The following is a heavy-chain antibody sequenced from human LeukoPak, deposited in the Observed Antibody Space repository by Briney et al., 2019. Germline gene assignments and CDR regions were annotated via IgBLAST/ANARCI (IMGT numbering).Heavy chain of an antibody. D-gene: IGHD1-26*01. J-gene: IGHJ3*02. CDR2: INPNSGDT. Sequence: ASVKVSCKASGYTFSGYYMHWVRQAPGQGLEWMGWINPNSGDTHYAQNFQGRVTMTRDTSISTAYVEVSRLTSNDTAVYYCAENRGSERTFDIWGQGTMVTVSS. V-gene: IGHV1-2*02. CDR1: GYTFSGYY. CDR3: AENRGSERTFDI.